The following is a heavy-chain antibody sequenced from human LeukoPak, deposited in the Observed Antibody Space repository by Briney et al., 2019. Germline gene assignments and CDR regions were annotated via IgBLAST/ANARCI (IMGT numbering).Heavy chain of an antibody. CDR2: ISYDGSNK. CDR3: ARGIVPAAFDY. Sequence: GGSLRLSCAASGFTFSSYAMHWVRQAPGKGLEWVAVISYDGSNKYYADSVKGRFTISRDNSKNTLYLQMNSLRAEDTAVCYCARGIVPAAFDYWGQGTLVTVSS. D-gene: IGHD2-2*01. J-gene: IGHJ4*02. V-gene: IGHV3-30-3*01. CDR1: GFTFSSYA.